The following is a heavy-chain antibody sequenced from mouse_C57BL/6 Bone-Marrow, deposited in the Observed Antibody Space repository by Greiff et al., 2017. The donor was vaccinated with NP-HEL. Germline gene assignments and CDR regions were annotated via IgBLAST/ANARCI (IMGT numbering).Heavy chain of an antibody. V-gene: IGHV1-72*01. CDR2: IDPNSGGT. D-gene: IGHD1-1*01. CDR3: AQYYYGSRGWYFDV. J-gene: IGHJ1*03. CDR1: GYTFTSYW. Sequence: QVQLQQPGADLVKPGASVKLSCKASGYTFTSYWMHWVKQRPGRGLEWIGRIDPNSGGTKFNEKFKNKATLTVDKPSSTAYMQLSSLTSEDSAVYYCAQYYYGSRGWYFDVWGTGTTVTVSS.